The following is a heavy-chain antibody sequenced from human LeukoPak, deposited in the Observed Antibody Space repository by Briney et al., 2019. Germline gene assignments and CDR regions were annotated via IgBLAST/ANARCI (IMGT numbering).Heavy chain of an antibody. CDR1: GYTFTGYY. Sequence: VASVKVSCKASGYTFTGYYMHWVRQAPGQGLEWMGWINPNGGGTNYAQKFQGRVTMTRDTSISTAYMELSRLRSDDTAVYYCARYIAEAGNYYFDYWAQGTLVTVSS. CDR2: INPNGGGT. V-gene: IGHV1-2*02. J-gene: IGHJ4*02. D-gene: IGHD6-13*01. CDR3: ARYIAEAGNYYFDY.